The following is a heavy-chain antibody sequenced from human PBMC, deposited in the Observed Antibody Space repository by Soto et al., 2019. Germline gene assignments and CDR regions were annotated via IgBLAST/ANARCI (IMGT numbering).Heavy chain of an antibody. CDR3: ARGPIIVVVPSTYFDY. J-gene: IGHJ4*02. Sequence: EVQLVESGGGLVKPGGSLRLSCAASGFTFSSYSMNWVRQAPGKGLEWVSSISSSSSYIYYADSVKGRFTISRDNAKNSLYLQMNRLRAEDTAVYYCARGPIIVVVPSTYFDYWGQGTLVTVSS. CDR1: GFTFSSYS. CDR2: ISSSSSYI. V-gene: IGHV3-21*01. D-gene: IGHD2-21*01.